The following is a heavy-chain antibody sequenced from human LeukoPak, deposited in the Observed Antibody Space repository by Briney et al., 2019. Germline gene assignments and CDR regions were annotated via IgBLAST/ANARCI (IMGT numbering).Heavy chain of an antibody. J-gene: IGHJ4*02. D-gene: IGHD3-10*01. CDR2: MHYSGST. Sequence: SETLSLTCTASGGSISSYYWSWIRQPPGKGLGWIGYMHYSGSTNYNPSLKSRVTISVDTSKNQFSLKLSSVTAADTAVYYCARWILYSSGSYSDYWGQGTLVTVSS. V-gene: IGHV4-59*01. CDR3: ARWILYSSGSYSDY. CDR1: GGSISSYY.